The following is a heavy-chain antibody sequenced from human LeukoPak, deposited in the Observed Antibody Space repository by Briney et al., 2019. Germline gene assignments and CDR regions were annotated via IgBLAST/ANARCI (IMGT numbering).Heavy chain of an antibody. Sequence: ASVKVSCKASGYTFTSYAMNWVRQAPGQGLEWMGWINTNTGNPMYAQGFTGRFVFSLDTSVSTAYLQISSLKAEDTAVYYCARGAAAGYYYYYYMDVWGKGTTVTVPS. CDR3: ARGAAAGYYYYYYMDV. V-gene: IGHV7-4-1*02. D-gene: IGHD6-13*01. CDR1: GYTFTSYA. J-gene: IGHJ6*03. CDR2: INTNTGNP.